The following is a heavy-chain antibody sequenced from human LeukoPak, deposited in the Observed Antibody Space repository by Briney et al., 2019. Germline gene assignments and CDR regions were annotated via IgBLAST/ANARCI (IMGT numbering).Heavy chain of an antibody. J-gene: IGHJ4*02. Sequence: GGSLRLSCAASGFTFSSYWMSWVRQAPGKGLEWVANIKQDGSEKYYVDSVKGRFTISRDNAKNSLYLQMNSLRAEDTAVYYCAKDYMGGSYMGGSFDYWGQGTLVTVSS. D-gene: IGHD1-26*01. CDR3: AKDYMGGSYMGGSFDY. CDR1: GFTFSSYW. V-gene: IGHV3-7*01. CDR2: IKQDGSEK.